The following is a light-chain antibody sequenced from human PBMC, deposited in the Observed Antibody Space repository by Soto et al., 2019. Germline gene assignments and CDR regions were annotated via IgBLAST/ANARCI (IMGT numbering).Light chain of an antibody. CDR1: QSVSSN. V-gene: IGKV3-15*01. J-gene: IGKJ1*01. CDR2: GAS. Sequence: DIVMTQSPATLSVSLGDRATLSCRASQSVSSNLAWYQLKPGQAPRLLLYGASTRATGIPARFSGSGSGTEFTLTISSLQSEDFAVYYCQQYGSAPWTFGQGTKVDI. CDR3: QQYGSAPWT.